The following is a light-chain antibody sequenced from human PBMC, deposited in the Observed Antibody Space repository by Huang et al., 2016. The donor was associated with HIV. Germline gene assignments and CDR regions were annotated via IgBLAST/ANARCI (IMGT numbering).Light chain of an antibody. J-gene: IGKJ4*01. CDR1: QSINGY. CDR2: AAS. CDR3: QQSYNTPLT. V-gene: IGKV1-39*01. Sequence: DIQMTQSPSSLSASVGDRVTITCRASQSINGYLNWYQQKPGKAPKVLIYAASSLQSGVPSRFSGSGSGTDFTLTINSLQPEDFAIYYCQQSYNTPLTFGGGTRLEIK.